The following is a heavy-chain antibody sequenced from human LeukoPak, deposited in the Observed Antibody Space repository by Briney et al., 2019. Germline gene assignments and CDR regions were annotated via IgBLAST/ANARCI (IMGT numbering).Heavy chain of an antibody. V-gene: IGHV1-24*01. Sequence: ASVKVSCKVSGYTLTELSMHWVRQAPGKGLEWMGGFDPEDGETIYAQKFQGRVTMTEDTSTDTAYMELSSLRSEDTAVYYCAIGTVGGFTDAFDIWGQGTMVTVSS. D-gene: IGHD3-16*01. CDR3: AIGTVGGFTDAFDI. CDR1: GYTLTELS. CDR2: FDPEDGET. J-gene: IGHJ3*02.